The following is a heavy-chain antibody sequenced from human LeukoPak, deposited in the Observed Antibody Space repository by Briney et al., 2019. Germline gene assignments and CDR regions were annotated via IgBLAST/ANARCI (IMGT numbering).Heavy chain of an antibody. Sequence: GGSLRLSCAASGFTFSSYAMGWVRQAPGKGLEWVSAISGSGGSTFYADSVKGRFTISRDNSENTVYLQMNSLRAGDTAVYYCAKTTAGYSSGRYPGWPVDYWGQGTLVTVSS. CDR3: AKTTAGYSSGRYPGWPVDY. D-gene: IGHD6-19*01. CDR2: ISGSGGST. J-gene: IGHJ4*02. CDR1: GFTFSSYA. V-gene: IGHV3-23*01.